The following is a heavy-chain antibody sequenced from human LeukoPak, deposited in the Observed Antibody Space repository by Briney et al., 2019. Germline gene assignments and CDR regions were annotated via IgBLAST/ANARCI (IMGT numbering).Heavy chain of an antibody. Sequence: SETLSLTCAVYGGSFGGYYWSWIRQPPGKGLEWIGEINHSGSTNYNPSLKSRVTISVDTSKNQFSLKLSSVTAADTAVYYCASFRDGYNTPSDYWGQGTLVTVSS. D-gene: IGHD5-12*01. J-gene: IGHJ4*02. V-gene: IGHV4-34*01. CDR2: INHSGST. CDR1: GGSFGGYY. CDR3: ASFRDGYNTPSDY.